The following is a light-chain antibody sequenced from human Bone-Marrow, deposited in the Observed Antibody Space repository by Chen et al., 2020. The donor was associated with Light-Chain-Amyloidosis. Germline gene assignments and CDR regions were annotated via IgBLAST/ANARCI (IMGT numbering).Light chain of an antibody. CDR1: SSDVGGENH. CDR3: SSYTITNTLV. Sequence: QSALTQPASVSGSPGQSLTISCTGTSSDVGGENHVSWYQQHPDKAPKLMIYEVTNRPSWVPDRFSGSKSDNTASLTISGLQTEDEADYFCSSYTITNTLVFGSGTRVTVL. CDR2: EVT. V-gene: IGLV2-14*01. J-gene: IGLJ1*01.